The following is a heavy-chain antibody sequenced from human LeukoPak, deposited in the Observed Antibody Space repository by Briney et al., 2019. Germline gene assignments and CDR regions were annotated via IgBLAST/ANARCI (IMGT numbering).Heavy chain of an antibody. D-gene: IGHD1-26*01. CDR1: GFTFSSYS. Sequence: GGSLRLSCAAPGFTFSSYSMNWVRQAPGKGLEWVSYISSTSSTIHYADSVKGRFTISRDNAKNSLYLQMNSLRDEDTAVYYCARDFSGSYVTEYLQYWGQGTLVTVSS. CDR2: ISSTSSTI. CDR3: ARDFSGSYVTEYLQY. J-gene: IGHJ1*01. V-gene: IGHV3-48*02.